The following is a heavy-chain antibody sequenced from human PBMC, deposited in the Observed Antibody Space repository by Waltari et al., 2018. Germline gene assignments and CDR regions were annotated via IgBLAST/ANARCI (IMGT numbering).Heavy chain of an antibody. V-gene: IGHV1-24*01. CDR3: ATPHIKYQLLRASAFDI. CDR1: GYTLTELS. Sequence: QVQLVQSGAEVKKPGASVEVSCKVSGYTLTELSMHWVRPAPGKGLEGIGGFDPEDGETIYAKKFQGRVTMTEDTSTDTAYMELSSLRSEDTAVYYCATPHIKYQLLRASAFDIWGQGTMVTVSS. CDR2: FDPEDGET. J-gene: IGHJ3*02. D-gene: IGHD2-2*01.